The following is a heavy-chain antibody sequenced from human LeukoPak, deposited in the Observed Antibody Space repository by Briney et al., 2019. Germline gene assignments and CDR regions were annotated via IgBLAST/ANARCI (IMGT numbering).Heavy chain of an antibody. CDR3: ARGHDSRGSLPYYFDY. V-gene: IGHV3-21*01. J-gene: IGHJ4*02. CDR2: ISSSSSYI. CDR1: GFTFSSYS. Sequence: GGSLRLSCAASGFTFSSYSMNWVRQAPGKGLEWVSSISSSSSYIYYADSVKGKFTISRDNSKNTLYLQMNSLSAEDTAVYYCARGHDSRGSLPYYFDYWGQGTLVTVSS. D-gene: IGHD3-22*01.